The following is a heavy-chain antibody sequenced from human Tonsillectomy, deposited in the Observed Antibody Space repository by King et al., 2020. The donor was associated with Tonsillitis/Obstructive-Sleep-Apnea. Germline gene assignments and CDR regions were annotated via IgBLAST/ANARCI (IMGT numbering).Heavy chain of an antibody. V-gene: IGHV3-48*03. CDR1: GFTFSTYE. Sequence: VQLVESGGGLVQPGGSLRLSCAASGFTFSTYEMNWVRQAPGKGLEWVSYISNSDSTIYYADSVKGRFTISRDNAKNSLYLQMNSLRAEDTAVYYCAKVIFESHDYVWGSYRTTQYNGMDVWGQGTTVTVSS. D-gene: IGHD3-16*02. J-gene: IGHJ6*02. CDR2: ISNSDSTI. CDR3: AKVIFESHDYVWGSYRTTQYNGMDV.